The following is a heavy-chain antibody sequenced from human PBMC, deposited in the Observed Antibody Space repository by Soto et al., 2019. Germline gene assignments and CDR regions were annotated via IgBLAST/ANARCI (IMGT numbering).Heavy chain of an antibody. CDR3: ARPGYYDSSGATPEYYFDY. CDR2: IYPGDSDT. CDR1: GYSFTSYW. J-gene: IGHJ4*02. V-gene: IGHV5-51*01. D-gene: IGHD3-22*01. Sequence: LGESLKISCKGSGYSFTSYWIGWVRQMPGKGLEWMGIIYPGDSDTRYSPSFQGQVTISADKSISTAYLQWSSLKASDTAMYYCARPGYYDSSGATPEYYFDYWGQGTLVTVSS.